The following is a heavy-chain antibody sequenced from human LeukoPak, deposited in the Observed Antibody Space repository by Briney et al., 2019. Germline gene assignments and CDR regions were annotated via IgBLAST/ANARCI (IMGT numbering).Heavy chain of an antibody. V-gene: IGHV3-30*02. CDR1: GFTFNTYG. CDR3: YTDIVTVPAPDY. J-gene: IGHJ4*02. D-gene: IGHD2-2*01. CDR2: ITYDRGDK. Sequence: GGSLRLSCTASGFTFNTYGMHWVRQSPGKGLEWVAFITYDRGDKYYADSVKGRFTISRDSSKTTLDLQINSLRTEDTAVYYCYTDIVTVPAPDYWGQGALVTVSS.